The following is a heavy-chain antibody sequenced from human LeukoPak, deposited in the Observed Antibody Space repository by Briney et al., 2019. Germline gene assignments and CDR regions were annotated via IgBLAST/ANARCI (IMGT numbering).Heavy chain of an antibody. CDR1: GFSFNTFA. Sequence: GGSLRLSCVASGFSFNTFALTWVRQAPGKGLEWVSTISDYPHYADSVRGRFTISRDNSRKAVFLQMNSLTPEDAATYYCTKDSQGSYDGFWYGTYGMDVWGQGTTVTVSS. V-gene: IGHV3-23*05. CDR3: TKDSQGSYDGFWYGTYGMDV. CDR2: ISDYP. D-gene: IGHD3-16*01. J-gene: IGHJ6*02.